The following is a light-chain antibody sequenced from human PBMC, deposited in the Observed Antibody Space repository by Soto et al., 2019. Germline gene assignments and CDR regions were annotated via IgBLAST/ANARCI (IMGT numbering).Light chain of an antibody. CDR1: QSVTKNY. Sequence: IVLTQSPGTLSLSPGERATLSCRASQSVTKNYLTWYQQQPGQAPRLLISGASSRATGVPDRFTGSGSGTDFTLTISRLEPEDFAVYYCQQYGTSPLTFGQGTRLEIK. CDR2: GAS. V-gene: IGKV3-20*01. J-gene: IGKJ5*01. CDR3: QQYGTSPLT.